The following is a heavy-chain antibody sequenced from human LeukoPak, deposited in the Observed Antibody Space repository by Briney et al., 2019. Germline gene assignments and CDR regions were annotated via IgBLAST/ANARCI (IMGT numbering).Heavy chain of an antibody. CDR1: GGSISSGGYS. J-gene: IGHJ3*02. CDR3: ARDSSGYMLAFDI. V-gene: IGHV4-30-2*01. D-gene: IGHD3-22*01. Sequence: PSETLSLTCTVSGGSISSGGYSWSWIRQPPGKGLEWIGYIYHSGSTYYNPSLKSRVTISVDRSKNQFSLKLSSVTAADTAVYYCARDSSGYMLAFDIWGQGTMVTVSS. CDR2: IYHSGST.